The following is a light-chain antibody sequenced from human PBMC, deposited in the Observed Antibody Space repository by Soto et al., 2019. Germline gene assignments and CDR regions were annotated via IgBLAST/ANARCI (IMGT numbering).Light chain of an antibody. CDR2: AAS. J-gene: IGKJ4*01. V-gene: IGKV1-27*01. CDR3: QKYTNVPA. Sequence: DIQMIQSPSSLSASVGDRVTITCRASQGISNYLAWYQQIPGKVPKLLISAASTLQSGVPSRFSGSGSGTEFTLTISSLQPEDVATYYCQKYTNVPAFGGGTKVEIK. CDR1: QGISNY.